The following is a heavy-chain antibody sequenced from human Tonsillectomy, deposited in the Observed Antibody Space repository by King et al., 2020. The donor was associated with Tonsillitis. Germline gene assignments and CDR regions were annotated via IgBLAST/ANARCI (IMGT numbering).Heavy chain of an antibody. V-gene: IGHV3-23*04. Sequence: VQLVESGGGLVQPGGSLRLSCAASGFTFSSYAMSWVRQAPGKGLEWVSAISGSGGSTYYADSVKGRFTISRDNSKNTLYLQMNSLRAEDTAVYYCAKDSSWYYDFWSGYYDWGQGTLITVSS. CDR2: ISGSGGST. CDR1: GFTFSSYA. J-gene: IGHJ4*02. CDR3: AKDSSWYYDFWSGYYD. D-gene: IGHD3-3*01.